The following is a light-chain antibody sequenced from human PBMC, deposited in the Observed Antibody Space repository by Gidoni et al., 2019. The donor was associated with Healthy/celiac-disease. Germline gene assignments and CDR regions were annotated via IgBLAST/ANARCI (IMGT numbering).Light chain of an antibody. Sequence: DIQMTKSPSSLSASVGDRVTITCRASQSISSYLNWYQQKPGKAPKLLIYAASSLQSGVPSRFSGSGSGTDFTLTISSLQPEDFATYYCQQSYSTPYTFGQGTNLEIK. V-gene: IGKV1-39*01. CDR2: AAS. CDR1: QSISSY. J-gene: IGKJ2*01. CDR3: QQSYSTPYT.